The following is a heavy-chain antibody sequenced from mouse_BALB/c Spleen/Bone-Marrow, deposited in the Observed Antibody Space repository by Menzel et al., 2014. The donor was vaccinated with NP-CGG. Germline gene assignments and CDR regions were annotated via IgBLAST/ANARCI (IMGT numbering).Heavy chain of an antibody. CDR3: ARGGYGNVYYAMDY. Sequence: VQLQQSGPELVKPGASVKMSCKASGYTFTSYVMHWVKQKPGQGLEWIGYINPYNNGTKYNEKFKGKATLTSDKSSSTAYMELSSLTSEDSAVYYCARGGYGNVYYAMDYWGQGTSVTVSS. J-gene: IGHJ4*01. CDR1: GYTFTSYV. D-gene: IGHD2-10*02. V-gene: IGHV1-14*01. CDR2: INPYNNGT.